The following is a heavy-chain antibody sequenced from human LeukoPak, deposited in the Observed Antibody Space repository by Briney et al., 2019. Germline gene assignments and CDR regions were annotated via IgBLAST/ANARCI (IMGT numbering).Heavy chain of an antibody. V-gene: IGHV3-7*01. J-gene: IGHJ4*02. Sequence: GGSLRLSCAASGFSFSTHWMSWVRLAPGKGPKWVANIKYDGSEKYYVDSVKGRFTISRDNAKTSLYLHMNSLRAEDTAVYYCASGFLDDFWSGHFWGQGTLVTVSS. CDR1: GFSFSTHW. D-gene: IGHD3-3*01. CDR3: ASGFLDDFWSGHF. CDR2: IKYDGSEK.